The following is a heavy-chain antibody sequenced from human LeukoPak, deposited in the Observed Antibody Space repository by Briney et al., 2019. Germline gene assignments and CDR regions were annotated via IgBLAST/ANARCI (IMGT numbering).Heavy chain of an antibody. CDR1: GGSFSGYY. CDR2: INHSGST. Sequence: SETLSLTCAVYGGSFSGYYWSWVRQPPGKGLEWIGEINHSGSTNYNPSLKSRVTISVDTSKNQFSLKLSSVTAADTAVYYCARARSSGYSFDYWGQGTLVTVSS. CDR3: ARARSSGYSFDY. J-gene: IGHJ4*02. D-gene: IGHD3-22*01. V-gene: IGHV4-34*01.